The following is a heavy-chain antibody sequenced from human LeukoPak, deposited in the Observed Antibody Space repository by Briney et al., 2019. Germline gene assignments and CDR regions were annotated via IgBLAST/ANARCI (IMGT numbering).Heavy chain of an antibody. CDR3: ARGSPQLGY. CDR2: IYYSGST. Sequence: SETLSLTCTVSGGSISSYYWSWIRQPPGKGLEWIGYIYYSGSTNYNPSLKSRVTISVDTSKNQFSLKLSSVTAADTAVYYCARGSPQLGYWGQGTLVTVSS. V-gene: IGHV4-59*12. D-gene: IGHD1-1*01. J-gene: IGHJ4*02. CDR1: GGSISSYY.